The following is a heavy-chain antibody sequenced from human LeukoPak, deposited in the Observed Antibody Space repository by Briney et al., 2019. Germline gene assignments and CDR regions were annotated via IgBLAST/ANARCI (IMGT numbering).Heavy chain of an antibody. D-gene: IGHD2-15*01. Sequence: PGGSLRLSCAASGFTFSSYWMSWVRQAPGKGLEWVANIKQDGSEKYYADSVKGGFTISSDNAKNSLYLQMNSLRAEDTAVYYCARIFGSLGAFDIWGQGTMVTVSS. V-gene: IGHV3-7*01. CDR1: GFTFSSYW. CDR2: IKQDGSEK. CDR3: ARIFGSLGAFDI. J-gene: IGHJ3*02.